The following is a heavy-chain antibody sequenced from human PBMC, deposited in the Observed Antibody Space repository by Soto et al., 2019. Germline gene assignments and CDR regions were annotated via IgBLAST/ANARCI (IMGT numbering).Heavy chain of an antibody. CDR2: IYYSGST. CDR1: GGSISSGGYY. D-gene: IGHD3-10*01. CDR3: ARTGSNAFGELLSPHLDY. V-gene: IGHV4-31*03. Sequence: QVQLQESGPGLVKPSQTLSLTCTVSGGSISSGGYYWSWIRQHPGKGLEWIGYIYYSGSTYYNPSLKSRVTLSVDTSKNQFSLKLSSVAAADTAVYSWARTGSNAFGELLSPHLDYCGQGTLVTVSS. J-gene: IGHJ4*02.